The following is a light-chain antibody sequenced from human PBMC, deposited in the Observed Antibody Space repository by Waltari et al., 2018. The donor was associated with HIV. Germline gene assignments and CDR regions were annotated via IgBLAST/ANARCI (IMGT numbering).Light chain of an antibody. J-gene: IGLJ3*02. V-gene: IGLV6-57*01. CDR2: KDD. CDR3: QSYDRSLDWV. CDR1: SGSIASNY. Sequence: NFMLTQPHSVSESPGKTVTVSCTRSSGSIASNYVQWYQQRPGSSPTTVIYKDDQRPSGVPDRFSGSIDSSSNSASLTISGLRPEDEADYFCQSYDRSLDWVFGGGTKLTVL.